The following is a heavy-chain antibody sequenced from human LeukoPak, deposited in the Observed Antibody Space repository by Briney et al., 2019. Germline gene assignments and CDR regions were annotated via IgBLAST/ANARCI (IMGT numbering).Heavy chain of an antibody. J-gene: IGHJ4*02. Sequence: GGSLRLSCAASGFTFSSFWMSWVRQGPGKGLVWVSRINEDGSSTSYAESVRGRFTISRDNAKNTLYPQMNSLRAEDAAVYYCTRDTFGARDSWGQGTLVTVSS. CDR2: INEDGSST. CDR1: GFTFSSFW. D-gene: IGHD3-10*01. CDR3: TRDTFGARDS. V-gene: IGHV3-74*01.